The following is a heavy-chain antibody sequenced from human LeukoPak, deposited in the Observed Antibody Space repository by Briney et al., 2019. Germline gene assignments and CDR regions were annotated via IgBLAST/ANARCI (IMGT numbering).Heavy chain of an antibody. CDR3: ARVPSDFWSGYYPKYYFDY. Sequence: SETLSLTCTVSGVSITTYYWSWIRQPPGKGLEWVGYIYHSGSTNYNPSLKSRVTISVDKSKNQFSLKLSSVTAADTAVYYCARVPSDFWSGYYPKYYFDYWGQGTLVTVSS. CDR2: IYHSGST. V-gene: IGHV4-59*12. J-gene: IGHJ4*02. CDR1: GVSITTYY. D-gene: IGHD3-3*01.